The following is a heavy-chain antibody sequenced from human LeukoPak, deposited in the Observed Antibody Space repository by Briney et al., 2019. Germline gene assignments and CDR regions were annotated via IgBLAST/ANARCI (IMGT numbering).Heavy chain of an antibody. D-gene: IGHD5/OR15-5a*01. V-gene: IGHV3-23*01. Sequence: PGGSRRLSCAASGFIFSTYIMSWVRQAPGKGLEWVSSISSSGGNTYYADSVKGRFTISRDNSKNTLYLQVNSLRAEDTAVYYCAKAAVYHDSCPDSWGQGTLVTVSS. J-gene: IGHJ4*02. CDR1: GFIFSTYI. CDR2: ISSSGGNT. CDR3: AKAAVYHDSCPDS.